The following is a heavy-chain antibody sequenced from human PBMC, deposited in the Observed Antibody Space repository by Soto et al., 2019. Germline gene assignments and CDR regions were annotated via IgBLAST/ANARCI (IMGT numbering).Heavy chain of an antibody. CDR2: IYSGGST. J-gene: IGHJ6*03. CDR1: GFTVSSNY. CDR3: AREKYCSSTSCTIYYYYMDV. Sequence: GGSLRLSCAASGFTVSSNYMSWVRQAPGKGLEWVSVIYSGGSTYYADSVKGRFTISRDNSKNTLDLQMNSLRAEDTAVYYCAREKYCSSTSCTIYYYYMDVWGKGTTVTVSS. V-gene: IGHV3-66*01. D-gene: IGHD2-2*01.